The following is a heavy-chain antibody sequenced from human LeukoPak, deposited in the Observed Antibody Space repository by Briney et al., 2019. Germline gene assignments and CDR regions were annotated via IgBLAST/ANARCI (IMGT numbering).Heavy chain of an antibody. Sequence: SETLSLTCTVSGGSISSSSYYWGWIRQPPGKGLEWIGEINHSGRTNYNPSLKSRVTISVDTSKNQFSLKLSSVTAADTAIFYCARTTDSSGYWSRIYNFWGQGTLVTVFS. V-gene: IGHV4-39*07. CDR3: ARTTDSSGYWSRIYNF. J-gene: IGHJ4*02. D-gene: IGHD3-22*01. CDR1: GGSISSSSYY. CDR2: INHSGRT.